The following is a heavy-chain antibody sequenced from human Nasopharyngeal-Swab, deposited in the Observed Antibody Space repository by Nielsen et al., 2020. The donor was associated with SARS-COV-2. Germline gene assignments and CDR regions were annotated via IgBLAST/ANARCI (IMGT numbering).Heavy chain of an antibody. Sequence: WVRQAPGQGLEWMGWMNPNSGNTGYAQKFQGRVTMTRNTSISTAYMELSSLRSDDTAVYYCARGSLWFGDLVGYYGMDVWGQGTTITVSS. V-gene: IGHV1-8*01. D-gene: IGHD3-10*01. CDR2: MNPNSGNT. J-gene: IGHJ6*02. CDR3: ARGSLWFGDLVGYYGMDV.